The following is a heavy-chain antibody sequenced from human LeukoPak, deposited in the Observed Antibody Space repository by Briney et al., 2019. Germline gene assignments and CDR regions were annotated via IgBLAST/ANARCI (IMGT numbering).Heavy chain of an antibody. Sequence: GGSLRLSCAASGFTFRSHSMSWVRQGPGKGLECVSYISSTSGTIYYADSVKGRFTISRDNAKNTLYLQMNSLREEDTAVYYCARDYYGMDVWGQGTTVTVSS. CDR2: ISSTSGTI. J-gene: IGHJ6*02. V-gene: IGHV3-48*02. CDR1: GFTFRSHS. CDR3: ARDYYGMDV.